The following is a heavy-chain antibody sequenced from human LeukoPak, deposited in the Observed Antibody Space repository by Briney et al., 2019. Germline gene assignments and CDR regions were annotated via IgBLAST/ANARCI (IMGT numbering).Heavy chain of an antibody. D-gene: IGHD1-26*01. CDR3: TTNKIGVGAFDY. CDR2: IKSEADGGTT. Sequence: PGGSLRLSCAVSGFTFSNAWMSWVRQAPGKGLEWVGRIKSEADGGTTDHAAPVKGRFSTSRDDPKNTLYLQMNSLKTEDTAVYYCTTNKIGVGAFDYWGQGALATVSS. CDR1: GFTFSNAW. J-gene: IGHJ4*02. V-gene: IGHV3-15*01.